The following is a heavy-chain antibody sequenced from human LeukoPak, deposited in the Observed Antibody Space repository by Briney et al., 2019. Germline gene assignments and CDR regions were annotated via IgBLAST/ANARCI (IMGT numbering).Heavy chain of an antibody. CDR2: ISGSGGST. J-gene: IGHJ3*02. Sequence: GGSLRLSCAASGFTFSSHAMSWVRQAPGKGLEWVSAISGSGGSTYYADSVKGRFTISRDNSKNTLYLQMNSLRAEDTAVYYCAKDTNYDILTGLGHAFDNWGQGTMVTVSS. D-gene: IGHD3-9*01. CDR3: AKDTNYDILTGLGHAFDN. V-gene: IGHV3-23*01. CDR1: GFTFSSHA.